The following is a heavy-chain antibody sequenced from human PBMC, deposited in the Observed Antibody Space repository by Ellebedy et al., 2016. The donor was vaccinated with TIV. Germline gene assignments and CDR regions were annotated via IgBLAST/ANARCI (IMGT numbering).Heavy chain of an antibody. D-gene: IGHD2-8*02. Sequence: ASVKVSCKASGYTFTNYYIHWVRQAPGQGLEWMGIIDPSDGVTNYPQKFQGRVTMTRDTSTSTLYMQLISLRSEDTAVYYCAREARGTGGFDPWGQGTLVTVSS. J-gene: IGHJ5*02. CDR3: AREARGTGGFDP. CDR2: IDPSDGVT. V-gene: IGHV1-46*01. CDR1: GYTFTNYY.